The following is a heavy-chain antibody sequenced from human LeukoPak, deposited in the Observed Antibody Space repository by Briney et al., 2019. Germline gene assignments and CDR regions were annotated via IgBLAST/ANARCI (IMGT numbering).Heavy chain of an antibody. CDR1: GGSISSSSYY. J-gene: IGHJ4*02. D-gene: IGHD3-10*01. CDR3: ARRVVRGVINY. CDR2: IYYSGST. Sequence: PSETLSLTCTVSGGSISSSSYYWGWIRQPPGKGLDWIGSIYYSGSTYYNPSLKSRVTISVDTSKNQFSLKLSSVTAADTAVYYCARRVVRGVINYWGQGTLVTVSS. V-gene: IGHV4-39*01.